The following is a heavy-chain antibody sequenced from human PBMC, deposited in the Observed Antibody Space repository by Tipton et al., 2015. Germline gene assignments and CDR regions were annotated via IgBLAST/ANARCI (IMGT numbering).Heavy chain of an antibody. V-gene: IGHV5-51*01. J-gene: IGHJ4*02. CDR2: IYVGDSDT. CDR3: ARRLPYFEWSKVYYFDY. D-gene: IGHD3-9*01. Sequence: QLVQSGAEVKKPGESLKISCKGSGYSFTNSWIAWVRQMPGKGLEWMGIIYVGDSDTRYSQSFQGQVTISADKSISTAYLQWSSLKASDTAMYYCARRLPYFEWSKVYYFDYWGQGSPVTVS. CDR1: GYSFTNSW.